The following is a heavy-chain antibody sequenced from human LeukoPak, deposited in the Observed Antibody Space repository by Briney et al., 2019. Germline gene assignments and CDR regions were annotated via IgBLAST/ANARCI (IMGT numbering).Heavy chain of an antibody. D-gene: IGHD6-13*01. J-gene: IGHJ4*02. CDR3: ARDGFVGAADY. Sequence: GGSLRLSCAASEFIFSGDWMNWVRQAPGKGLEWVANIKQDGSEKQYVDSVRGRFTISRDNAKNSLYLQMNSLRVEDTAVYYCARDGFVGAADYWGQGTLVTVSS. CDR1: EFIFSGDW. V-gene: IGHV3-7*01. CDR2: IKQDGSEK.